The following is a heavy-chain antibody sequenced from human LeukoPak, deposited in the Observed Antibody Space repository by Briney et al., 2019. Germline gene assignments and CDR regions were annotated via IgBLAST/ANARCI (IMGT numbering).Heavy chain of an antibody. J-gene: IGHJ4*02. CDR3: ARQLGNYYRAFDF. CDR2: INPASAGA. V-gene: IGHV1-2*02. D-gene: IGHD1-26*01. Sequence: ASVTVSCKPSGYTFTNHYIHWVRQAPGQGPEWVGWINPASAGAAFAPKFQGRVSMTWDSSITTAFMDLTSLRSNDTAIYYCARQLGNYYRAFDFWGQGTLVTVSS. CDR1: GYTFTNHY.